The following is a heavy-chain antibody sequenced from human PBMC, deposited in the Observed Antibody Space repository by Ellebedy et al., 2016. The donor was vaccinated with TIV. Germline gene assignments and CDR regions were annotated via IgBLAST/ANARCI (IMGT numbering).Heavy chain of an antibody. Sequence: GGSLRLXXAASGFTVSSNYMSWVRQAPGKGLDWVSVIYSGGSTDYADSVKGRFTISRDVSKNTLYLQMNSLNAEDTAVYYCAKDLWGQKVEVFDYWGQGTLVTVSS. J-gene: IGHJ4*02. V-gene: IGHV3-53*01. CDR2: IYSGGST. CDR1: GFTVSSNY. CDR3: AKDLWGQKVEVFDY. D-gene: IGHD7-27*01.